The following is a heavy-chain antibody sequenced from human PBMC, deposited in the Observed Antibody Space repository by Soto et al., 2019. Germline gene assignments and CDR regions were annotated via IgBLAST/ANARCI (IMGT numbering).Heavy chain of an antibody. CDR2: IWYDGSNK. J-gene: IGHJ6*02. CDR3: ARPYYDFWSGYPHYYYYYGMDV. Sequence: QVQLVESGGGVVQPGRSLRLSCAASGFTFSSYGMHWVRQAPGKGLEWVAVIWYDGSNKYYADSVKGRFTISRDNSKNTLYLQMNILRGEDTAVYYCARPYYDFWSGYPHYYYYYGMDVWGQGTTVTVSS. D-gene: IGHD3-3*01. V-gene: IGHV3-33*01. CDR1: GFTFSSYG.